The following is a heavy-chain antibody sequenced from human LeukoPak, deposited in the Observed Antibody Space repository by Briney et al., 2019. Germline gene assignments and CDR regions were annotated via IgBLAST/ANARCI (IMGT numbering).Heavy chain of an antibody. CDR3: ARDCGGDCWGAFDI. V-gene: IGHV3-30-3*01. CDR1: GFTFCSYA. J-gene: IGHJ3*02. D-gene: IGHD2-21*02. CDR2: ISYDGSNK. Sequence: GGSLRLSCAASGFTFCSYAMHWVRQAPGKGLEWVAVISYDGSNKYYADSVKGRFTISRDNSKNTLYLQMNSLRAEDTAVYYCARDCGGDCWGAFDIWGQGTMVTVSS.